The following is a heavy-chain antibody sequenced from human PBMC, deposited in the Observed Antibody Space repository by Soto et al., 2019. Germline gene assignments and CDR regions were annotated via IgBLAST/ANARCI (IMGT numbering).Heavy chain of an antibody. CDR2: IDPSDSYT. CDR3: ARMGRGTVGMDV. J-gene: IGHJ6*02. CDR1: GYNFTHYW. V-gene: IGHV5-10-1*01. Sequence: GESLKISCEAFGYNFTHYWINWVRQMPGKGLEWMGGIDPSDSYTHYSPSFQGHVTISFDKSISTAYLQCSSLEASDTAMYYCARMGRGTVGMDVWGQGTTVTVYS. D-gene: IGHD4-17*01.